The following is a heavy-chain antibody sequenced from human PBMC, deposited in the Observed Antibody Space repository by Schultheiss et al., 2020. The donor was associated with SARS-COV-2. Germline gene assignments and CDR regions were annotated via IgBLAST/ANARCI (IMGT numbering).Heavy chain of an antibody. D-gene: IGHD6-13*01. V-gene: IGHV3-15*01. CDR3: TRGRSSSWYPAH. CDR2: IRSKAYGGTT. J-gene: IGHJ4*02. CDR1: GFTFSNAW. Sequence: GGSLRLSCAASGFTFSNAWMSWVRQAPGKGLEWVGFIRSKAYGGTTDYAAPVKGRFTISRDDSKSIAYLQMNSLKTEDTAVYYCTRGRSSSWYPAHWGQGTLVTVSS.